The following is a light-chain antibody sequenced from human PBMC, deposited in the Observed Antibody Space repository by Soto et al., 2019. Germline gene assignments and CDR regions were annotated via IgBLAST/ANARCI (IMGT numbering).Light chain of an antibody. CDR3: SSFTSRFTFV. CDR2: EVT. Sequence: QSVLTQPASVSGSPGQSIAISCTGTRSDVGAYNYVSWYQQHPGKAPKLMISEVTNRPSGVSDRFSGSKSGNTASLTISGLQAEDEAHYYCSSFTSRFTFVFGTGTKVTV. CDR1: RSDVGAYNY. J-gene: IGLJ1*01. V-gene: IGLV2-14*01.